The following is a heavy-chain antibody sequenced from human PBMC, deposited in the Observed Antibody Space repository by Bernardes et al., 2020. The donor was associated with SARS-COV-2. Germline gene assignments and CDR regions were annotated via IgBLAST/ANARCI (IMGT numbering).Heavy chain of an antibody. CDR1: GFTFSSYA. Sequence: GGSLSLSCAASGFTFSSYAMNWVRQAPGKGLEWVSAVSGSGGHTYYADSVRGRFTISRDNSENTLYLQMNSLRAEDTALYYCAKDWQYCSSTTCYPRGFDYWGRGTLVTVSS. J-gene: IGHJ4*02. CDR3: AKDWQYCSSTTCYPRGFDY. V-gene: IGHV3-23*01. D-gene: IGHD2-2*01. CDR2: VSGSGGHT.